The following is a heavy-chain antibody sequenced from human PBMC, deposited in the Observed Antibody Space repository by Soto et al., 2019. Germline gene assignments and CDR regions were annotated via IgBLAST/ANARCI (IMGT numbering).Heavy chain of an antibody. CDR3: ARIRRLIIGGLDY. V-gene: IGHV3-23*01. Sequence: EVQLLESGGGLVQPGGSLRLSCAASGFALDSYGMSWVRQAPGRGLDWVSAISGSSGSAYYAGSVKGRFTISRDNSKKTLYLQMNRRRAEDTAIYYGARIRRLIIGGLDYWGQGTLVTVSS. J-gene: IGHJ4*02. CDR1: GFALDSYG. CDR2: ISGSSGSA. D-gene: IGHD3-10*01.